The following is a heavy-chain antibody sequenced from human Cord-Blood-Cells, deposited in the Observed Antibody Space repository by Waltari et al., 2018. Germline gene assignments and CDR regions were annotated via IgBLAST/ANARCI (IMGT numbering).Heavy chain of an antibody. CDR1: GGSFSGYY. D-gene: IGHD7-27*01. Sequence: QVQLQQWGAGLLKPSETLSLTCAVYGGSFSGYYWSWIRQPPGKGLEWIGEINHSGSTNYNPSLKSRVTISVATSKNQFSLKLSSVTAADTAVYYCARGHSGETTSVAHYYYYGMDVWGQGTTVTVSS. J-gene: IGHJ6*02. CDR2: INHSGST. CDR3: ARGHSGETTSVAHYYYYGMDV. V-gene: IGHV4-34*01.